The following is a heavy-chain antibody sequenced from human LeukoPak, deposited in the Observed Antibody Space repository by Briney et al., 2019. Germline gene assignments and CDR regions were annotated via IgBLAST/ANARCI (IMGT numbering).Heavy chain of an antibody. V-gene: IGHV1-8*03. CDR2: MNPNSGNT. Sequence: ASVKVSCKASGYTFTSYDINWVRQATGQGLEWMGWMNPNSGNTGYAQKFQGRVTITRNTSISTAYMELSSLRSEDTAVYYRARAYCTNGVCYTLDYWGQGTLVTVSS. J-gene: IGHJ4*02. CDR1: GYTFTSYD. D-gene: IGHD2-8*01. CDR3: ARAYCTNGVCYTLDY.